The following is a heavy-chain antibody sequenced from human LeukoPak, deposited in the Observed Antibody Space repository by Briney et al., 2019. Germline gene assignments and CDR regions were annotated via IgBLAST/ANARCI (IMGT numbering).Heavy chain of an antibody. Sequence: PGGSLRLSCAASGFTFSSYSMNWVRQAPGKGLEWVSYISSSSSTIYYADSVKGRFTISRDNAKNSLYLQMNSLRAEDTAVYYCAKDRVCSGGPCYFDYWGQGALVTVSS. J-gene: IGHJ4*02. V-gene: IGHV3-48*01. D-gene: IGHD2-15*01. CDR1: GFTFSSYS. CDR3: AKDRVCSGGPCYFDY. CDR2: ISSSSSTI.